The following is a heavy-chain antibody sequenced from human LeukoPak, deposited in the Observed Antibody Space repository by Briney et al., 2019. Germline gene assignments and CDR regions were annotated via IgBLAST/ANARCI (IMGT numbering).Heavy chain of an antibody. CDR2: ISAYNGNT. Sequence: ASVKVSCKASGYTFTSYGISWVRQAPGQGLEWMGWISAYNGNTNYAQKLQGRVTMTTDTSTSTAYMELRSLRSDDTAVYYCARARDVAYCGGDCYSPGDYWGQGTLVTVSS. V-gene: IGHV1-18*01. CDR1: GYTFTSYG. CDR3: ARARDVAYCGGDCYSPGDY. J-gene: IGHJ4*02. D-gene: IGHD2-21*02.